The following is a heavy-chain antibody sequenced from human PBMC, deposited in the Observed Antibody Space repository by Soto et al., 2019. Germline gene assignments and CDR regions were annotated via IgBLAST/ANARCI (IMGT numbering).Heavy chain of an antibody. Sequence: SETLSLTCTVSGSSINSSGYYGGWIRQPPGKGLEWIGSMFYGVSTYCNPSLKSRVTVSVDTSKNQFSLNLRSVTAADTAVYYCARLPSRHLVDYWGQGTLVTVSS. CDR1: GSSINSSGYY. CDR3: ARLPSRHLVDY. V-gene: IGHV4-39*01. D-gene: IGHD3-3*02. CDR2: MFYGVST. J-gene: IGHJ4*02.